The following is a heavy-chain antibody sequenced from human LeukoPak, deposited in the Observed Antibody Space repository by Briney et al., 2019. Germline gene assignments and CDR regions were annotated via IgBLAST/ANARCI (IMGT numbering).Heavy chain of an antibody. D-gene: IGHD3-10*01. V-gene: IGHV4-59*01. J-gene: IGHJ3*02. CDR3: AREVMVRGVSAFDI. CDR1: GGXISSFY. CDR2: MYYSGST. Sequence: SETLSLTCTVSGGXISSFYCSWIRQPPGKGLEWIGYMYYSGSTNYNPSLKSRVTISVDTSKNQLSLKLNSVTAADTAVYYCAREVMVRGVSAFDIWGQGAMVTVSS.